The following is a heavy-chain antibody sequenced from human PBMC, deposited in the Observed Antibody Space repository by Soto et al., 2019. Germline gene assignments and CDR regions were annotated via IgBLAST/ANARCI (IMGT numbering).Heavy chain of an antibody. CDR1: GFTFDDYT. V-gene: IGHV3-43*01. D-gene: IGHD3-22*01. J-gene: IGHJ6*02. CDR3: AKSAHYYDSSGCGMDV. CDR2: ISWDGGST. Sequence: GGSLRLSCAASGFTFDDYTMHWVRQAQGKGLEWVSLISWDGGSTYYADSVKGRFTISRDNSKNSLYLQMNSLRTEDTALYYCAKSAHYYDSSGCGMDVWGQGTTVTVSS.